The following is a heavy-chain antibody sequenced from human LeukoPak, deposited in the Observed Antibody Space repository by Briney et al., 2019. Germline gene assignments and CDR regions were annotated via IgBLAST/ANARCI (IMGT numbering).Heavy chain of an antibody. D-gene: IGHD3-10*01. CDR3: ARDTYYGSGKYGMDV. Sequence: SGGSLSLSCAASGFTFSSYIMNWVRQAPGKGLEWVSSISSSSSYIYYADSVKGRFTISRDNAKNSLYLQMNSLRAEDTAVYYCARDTYYGSGKYGMDVWGQGTTVTVSS. J-gene: IGHJ6*02. CDR2: ISSSSSYI. CDR1: GFTFSSYI. V-gene: IGHV3-21*01.